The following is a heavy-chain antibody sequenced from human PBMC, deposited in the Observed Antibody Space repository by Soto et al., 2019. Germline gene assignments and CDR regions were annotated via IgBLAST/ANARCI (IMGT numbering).Heavy chain of an antibody. Sequence: EVQLVESWGGLVKPGGSLRLACAASGFTLRTAWMNWVRQAPGKGLEWVGRIKRESDGGTTDYGVSVRGRFTISRDESQNTLYLQMNSLGTEDTAVYYCATEPYFYDSSGVDVWGQGTTVTVSS. J-gene: IGHJ6*02. CDR3: ATEPYFYDSSGVDV. V-gene: IGHV3-15*07. CDR1: GFTLRTAW. CDR2: IKRESDGGTT.